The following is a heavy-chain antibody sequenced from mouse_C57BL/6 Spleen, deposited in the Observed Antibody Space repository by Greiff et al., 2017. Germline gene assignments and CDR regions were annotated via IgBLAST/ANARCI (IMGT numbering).Heavy chain of an antibody. CDR1: GYTFTSYW. Sequence: QVQLQQPGAELVMPGASVKLSCKASGYTFTSYWMHWVKQRPGQGLEWIGEIDPSDSYTNYNQKFKGKSTLTVDKSSSTAYMQLSILTSEDSAVYYCARIYDGYYYAMYYWGQGTSVTVSS. J-gene: IGHJ4*01. CDR2: IDPSDSYT. D-gene: IGHD2-3*01. V-gene: IGHV1-69*01. CDR3: ARIYDGYYYAMYY.